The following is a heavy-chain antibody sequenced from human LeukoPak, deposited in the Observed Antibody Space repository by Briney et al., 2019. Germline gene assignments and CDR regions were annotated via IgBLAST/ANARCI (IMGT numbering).Heavy chain of an antibody. V-gene: IGHV4-34*01. CDR1: GGSFSGYY. CDR3: ARIRWYSSGWGYYFDY. CDR2: INHSGST. Sequence: SETLSLTCAVYGGSFSGYYWSWIRQPPGKGLEWIGEINHSGSTNYNPSLKSRVTISVDTSKSQFSLKLSSVTAADTAVYYCARIRWYSSGWGYYFDYWGQGTLVTVSS. D-gene: IGHD6-19*01. J-gene: IGHJ4*02.